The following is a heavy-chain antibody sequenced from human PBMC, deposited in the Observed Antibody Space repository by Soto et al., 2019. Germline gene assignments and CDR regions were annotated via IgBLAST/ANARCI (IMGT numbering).Heavy chain of an antibody. V-gene: IGHV1-24*01. D-gene: IGHD4-17*01. Sequence: GXSVKVSYNVSGYTLTELSMHLVRQAPGKGLEWMGGFDPEDGETIYAQKFQGRVTMTEDTSTDTAYMELSSLRSEDTAVYYCATPTTVTHFDYWGQGTLVTVSS. CDR3: ATPTTVTHFDY. CDR1: GYTLTELS. J-gene: IGHJ4*02. CDR2: FDPEDGET.